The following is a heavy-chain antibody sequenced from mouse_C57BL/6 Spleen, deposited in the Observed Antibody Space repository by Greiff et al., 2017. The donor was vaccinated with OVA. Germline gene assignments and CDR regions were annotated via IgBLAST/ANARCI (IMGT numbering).Heavy chain of an antibody. V-gene: IGHV3-6*01. J-gene: IGHJ2*01. CDR2: ISYDGSN. D-gene: IGHD1-1*01. CDR1: GYSITSGYY. CDR3: ARENYGSSHYYFDY. Sequence: QSGPGLVKPSQSLSLTCSVPGYSITSGYYWNWIRQFPGNKLEWMGYISYDGSNNYNPSLKNRISITRDTSKNQFFLKLNSVTTEDTATYYCARENYGSSHYYFDYWGQGTTLTVSS.